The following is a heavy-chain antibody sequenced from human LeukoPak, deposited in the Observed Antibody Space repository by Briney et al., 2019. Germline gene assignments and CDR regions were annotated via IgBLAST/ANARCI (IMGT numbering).Heavy chain of an antibody. CDR3: AKDINYDSSGYYST. V-gene: IGHV3-30*02. Sequence: PGGSLRLSCAASGFTFSSYGMHWVRQAPGKGLEWVAFIRYDGSNKYYADSVKGRFTISRDNAKNSLYLQMNSLRAEDTALYYCAKDINYDSSGYYSTWGQGTLVTVSS. D-gene: IGHD3-22*01. CDR1: GFTFSSYG. CDR2: IRYDGSNK. J-gene: IGHJ5*02.